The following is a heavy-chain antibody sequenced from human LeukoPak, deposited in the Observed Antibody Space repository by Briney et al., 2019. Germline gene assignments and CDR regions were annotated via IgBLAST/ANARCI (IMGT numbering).Heavy chain of an antibody. CDR2: IIPIFGTA. Sequence: EASVKVSCKASGGTFSSYAISWVRQAPGQGLEWMGGIIPIFGTANYAQKFQGRVTITADESTSTAYMELSSLRSEDTAVYYCARDRNPYYYDSSGPIGGFDLWGRGTLVTVSS. V-gene: IGHV1-69*13. CDR1: GGTFSSYA. J-gene: IGHJ2*01. D-gene: IGHD3-22*01. CDR3: ARDRNPYYYDSSGPIGGFDL.